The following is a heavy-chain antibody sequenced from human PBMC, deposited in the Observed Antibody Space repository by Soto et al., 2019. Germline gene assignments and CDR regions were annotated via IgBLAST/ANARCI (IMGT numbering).Heavy chain of an antibody. CDR1: GGSFSGYY. V-gene: IGHV4-34*01. D-gene: IGHD2-2*01. Sequence: QVQLQQWGAGLLKPSETLSLTCAVYGGSFSGYYWSWIRQPPGKGLEWIGEINHSGSTNYNPSLKSRVTISVDTSKNQFSLKLSSVTAAATAVYYCARARRGPGVVVPAATVFDYWGQGTLVTVSS. CDR3: ARARRGPGVVVPAATVFDY. J-gene: IGHJ4*02. CDR2: INHSGST.